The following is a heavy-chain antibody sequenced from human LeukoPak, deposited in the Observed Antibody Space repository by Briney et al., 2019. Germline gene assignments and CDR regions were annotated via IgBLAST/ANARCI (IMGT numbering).Heavy chain of an antibody. CDR2: ICGSGGST. D-gene: IGHD3-22*01. CDR1: GFTFSNYA. V-gene: IGHV3-23*01. CDR3: AKREYYDSSGYSDF. J-gene: IGHJ4*02. Sequence: GGSLRLSCAASGFTFSNYAMNWVRQAPGKGLEWVSTICGSGGSTYYADSVKGRFTISRDNSKNTLYLHMNSLRAEDTAVYFCAKREYYDSSGYSDFWGQGTLVTVSS.